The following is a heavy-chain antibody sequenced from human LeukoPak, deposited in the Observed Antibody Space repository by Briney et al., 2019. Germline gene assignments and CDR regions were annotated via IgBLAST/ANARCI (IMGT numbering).Heavy chain of an antibody. J-gene: IGHJ4*02. CDR3: ARISSSWYGRSNFDY. CDR2: ISAYNSNT. CDR1: GYTFTSYG. D-gene: IGHD6-13*01. V-gene: IGHV1-18*01. Sequence: ASVKVSCKASGYTFTSYGISWVRQAPGQGLEWMGWISAYNSNTNYAQKLQGRVTMTTDTSTSTAYMELRSLRSDDTAVYYCARISSSWYGRSNFDYWGQGTLVTVSS.